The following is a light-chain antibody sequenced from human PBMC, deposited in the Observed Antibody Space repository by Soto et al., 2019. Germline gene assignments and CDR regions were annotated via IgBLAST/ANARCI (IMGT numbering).Light chain of an antibody. Sequence: EIVLTQSPATLSLSPGERATLSCRASQNVGSYLAWYQQKRGQAPRLPIFDASYRATGIPARFGGSGSGTDFTLTISSLEPEDFAFYYCQQRTTWPRFTFGPGTKVDIK. J-gene: IGKJ3*01. V-gene: IGKV3-11*01. CDR3: QQRTTWPRFT. CDR1: QNVGSY. CDR2: DAS.